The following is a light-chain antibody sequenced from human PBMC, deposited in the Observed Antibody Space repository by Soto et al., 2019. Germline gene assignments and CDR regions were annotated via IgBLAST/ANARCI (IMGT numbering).Light chain of an antibody. CDR1: QYIGSN. CDR2: GAS. V-gene: IGKV3-15*01. Sequence: EIVMTQSPATLSVSPVERATLSCRASQYIGSNLAWYQQKPGQAPRLLIYGASTRATGIPARFSGSGSGTEFTLTISSLQSEDFAVYYCQQYNNWPITFGQGTDWRL. J-gene: IGKJ5*01. CDR3: QQYNNWPIT.